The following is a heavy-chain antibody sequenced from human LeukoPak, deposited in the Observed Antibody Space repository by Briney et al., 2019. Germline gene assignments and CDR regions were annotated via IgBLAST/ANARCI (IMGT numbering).Heavy chain of an antibody. CDR1: GFTFSDYY. V-gene: IGHV3-11*01. D-gene: IGHD3-10*01. Sequence: GGSLRLSCAASGFTFSDYYMSWIRQAPGKGLEWVSYISSSGSTIYYADSVKGRFTISRDNAKNSLYLQMNSLRAEDTAVYYCARDTYRGVADFDYWGQGTLVTVSS. CDR3: ARDTYRGVADFDY. J-gene: IGHJ4*02. CDR2: ISSSGSTI.